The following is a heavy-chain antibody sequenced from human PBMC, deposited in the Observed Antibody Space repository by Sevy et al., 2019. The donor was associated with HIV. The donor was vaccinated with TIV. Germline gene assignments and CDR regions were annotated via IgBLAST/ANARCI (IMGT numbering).Heavy chain of an antibody. D-gene: IGHD6-6*01. J-gene: IGHJ4*02. V-gene: IGHV4-4*02. CDR3: ARVEYSSSGYFDY. Sequence: SETLSLTCAVSGGSISSSNWWSWVRQPPGKGLEWIGEIYHSGSTNYNPSLKSRVTISVDKSKNQFSLKLSSVTAADTAVYYCARVEYSSSGYFDYWGQGTLVTVSS. CDR2: IYHSGST. CDR1: GGSISSSNW.